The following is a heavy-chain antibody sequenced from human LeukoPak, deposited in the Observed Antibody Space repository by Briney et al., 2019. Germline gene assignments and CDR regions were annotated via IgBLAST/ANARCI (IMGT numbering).Heavy chain of an antibody. Sequence: ASVKVSCKASGYTFTSYIISWVRQAPGQGLEWMGWISAYNGNTNYAQKLQGRVTMTTDTSTSTAYMELRSLRSDDTAVYYCARDVGGDIVVVPAAVFDYWGQGTLVTVSS. CDR1: GYTFTSYI. CDR3: ARDVGGDIVVVPAAVFDY. J-gene: IGHJ4*02. CDR2: ISAYNGNT. V-gene: IGHV1-18*01. D-gene: IGHD2-2*01.